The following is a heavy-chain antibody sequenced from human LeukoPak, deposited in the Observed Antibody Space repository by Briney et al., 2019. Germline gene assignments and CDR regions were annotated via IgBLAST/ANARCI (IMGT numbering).Heavy chain of an antibody. J-gene: IGHJ4*02. CDR1: GGSISSYY. CDR2: IYYSGST. V-gene: IGHV4-59*01. Sequence: SGTLSLTCTVSGGSISSYYWSWIRQPPGKGLEWIGYIYYSGSTNYNPSLKSRVTISVDTSKNQFSLKLSSVTAADTAVYYCAGSYYYWGQGTLVTVSS. D-gene: IGHD3-10*01. CDR3: AGSYYY.